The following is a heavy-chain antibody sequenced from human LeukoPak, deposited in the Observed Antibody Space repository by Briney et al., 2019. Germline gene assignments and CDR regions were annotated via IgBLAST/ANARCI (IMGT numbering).Heavy chain of an antibody. Sequence: GASLQISCKGSGYNFTSYWIGWVRPLPGKGLEWMGIIYPGDSDTRYSPSFQGQVTISADKSISTAYLQWSSLKASDTAMYYCARLTNWFDPWGQGTLVTVSS. J-gene: IGHJ5*02. CDR1: GYNFTSYW. V-gene: IGHV5-51*01. CDR3: ARLTNWFDP. CDR2: IYPGDSDT.